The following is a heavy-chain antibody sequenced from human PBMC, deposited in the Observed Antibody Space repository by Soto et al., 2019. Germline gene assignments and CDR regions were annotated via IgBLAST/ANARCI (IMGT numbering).Heavy chain of an antibody. D-gene: IGHD3-22*01. CDR3: ARDRYYDSSGYPLAEGYFDL. Sequence: QVQLVQSGAEVKKPGSSVKVSCKASGGTFSSYAISWVRQAPGQGLEWMGGIIPIFGTANYAQKFQGRVTITADESTSTXYMXLSSLRSEDTAVYYCARDRYYDSSGYPLAEGYFDLWGRGTLVTVSS. CDR2: IIPIFGTA. J-gene: IGHJ2*01. V-gene: IGHV1-69*12. CDR1: GGTFSSYA.